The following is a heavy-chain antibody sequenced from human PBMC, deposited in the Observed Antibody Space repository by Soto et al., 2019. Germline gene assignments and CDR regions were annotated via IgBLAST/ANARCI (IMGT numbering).Heavy chain of an antibody. D-gene: IGHD5-18*01. Sequence: QITLKESGPTLVKPTQTLTLTCSFSGFSLSTNGVGVGWIRQPPGKALEWLALIYWDDDKRYSPSLKTRLTITTDTSKNNVVLTKTNMDPVDTATYYCAHKPYSFRWAVAYWGQGALVTVSS. CDR1: GFSLSTNGVG. CDR3: AHKPYSFRWAVAY. CDR2: IYWDDDK. J-gene: IGHJ4*02. V-gene: IGHV2-5*02.